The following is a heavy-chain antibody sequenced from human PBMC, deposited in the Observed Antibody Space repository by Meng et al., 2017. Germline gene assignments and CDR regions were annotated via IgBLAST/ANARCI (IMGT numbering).Heavy chain of an antibody. CDR1: GGSISSVDW. D-gene: IGHD6-19*01. Sequence: QLQLQDAGPGLVKPSGTLSLTCVVSGGSISSVDWWSWVRQPPGKGLEWIGEIYHGGNTNYNPSLKSRVTISIDKSKNQFSLKLSSVTAADTAVYYCASWIYSCGWQWGQGTLVTVSS. J-gene: IGHJ4*02. CDR2: IYHGGNT. V-gene: IGHV4/OR15-8*02. CDR3: ASWIYSCGWQ.